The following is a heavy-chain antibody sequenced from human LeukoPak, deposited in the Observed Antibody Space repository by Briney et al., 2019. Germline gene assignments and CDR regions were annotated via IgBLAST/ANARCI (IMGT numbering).Heavy chain of an antibody. V-gene: IGHV3-53*01. D-gene: IGHD6-19*01. CDR2: IYDSGTT. CDR1: GFTVSSNY. Sequence: GGPLRLSCATSGFTVSSNYMSWVRQAPGKGLEWVSVIYDSGTTYYADSVKGRFLIFRDTSKNTVDLQMNSLRVEDTAVYYRAGRRSSGWYAYWGQGTLVTVSS. CDR3: AGRRSSGWYAY. J-gene: IGHJ4*02.